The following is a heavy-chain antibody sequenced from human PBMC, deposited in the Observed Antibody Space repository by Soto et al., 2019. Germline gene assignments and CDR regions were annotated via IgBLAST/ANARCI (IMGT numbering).Heavy chain of an antibody. Sequence: HPGGSLRLSCAASGFTFSSYGMHWVRQAPGKGLEWVAVISYDGSNKYYADSVKGRFTISRDNSKNTLYLQMNSLRAEDTAVYYCAKDEFSRGIAAATDVVDYGGQGTLVTVSS. CDR2: ISYDGSNK. CDR3: AKDEFSRGIAAATDVVDY. D-gene: IGHD6-13*01. J-gene: IGHJ4*02. V-gene: IGHV3-30*18. CDR1: GFTFSSYG.